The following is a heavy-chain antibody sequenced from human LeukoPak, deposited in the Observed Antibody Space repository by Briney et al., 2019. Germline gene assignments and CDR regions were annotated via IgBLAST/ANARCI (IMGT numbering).Heavy chain of an antibody. CDR1: GYTFTSYD. V-gene: IGHV1-8*01. J-gene: IGHJ4*02. Sequence: ASVKVSCKASGYTFTSYDINWVRQATGQGFEWMGWMNPNSGNTGYAQKFQGRVTMTRNTSISTAYMELSSLRSEDTAVYYCARGPRWTRQSGGLGYWGQGTLVTVSA. CDR3: ARGPRWTRQSGGLGY. D-gene: IGHD2-15*01. CDR2: MNPNSGNT.